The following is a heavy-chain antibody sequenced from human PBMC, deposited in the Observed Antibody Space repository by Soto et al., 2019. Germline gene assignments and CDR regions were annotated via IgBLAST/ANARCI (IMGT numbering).Heavy chain of an antibody. CDR2: IWYDGSNK. V-gene: IGHV3-33*01. Sequence: GGSLRLSCAASGFTFSSYGMHWVRQAPGKGLEWVAVIWYDGSNKYYADSVKGRFTISRDNANNSLFLQMNSLRAEDTATYYCARDLALAGNYWGQGVLVTVSS. D-gene: IGHD6-19*01. CDR3: ARDLALAGNY. CDR1: GFTFSSYG. J-gene: IGHJ4*02.